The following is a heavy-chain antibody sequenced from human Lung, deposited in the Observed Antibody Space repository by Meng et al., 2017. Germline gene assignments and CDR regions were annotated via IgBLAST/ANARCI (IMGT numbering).Heavy chain of an antibody. Sequence: QVQLQRLGAELLKPSEPLSLTCVVSGGSFSDYYWSWIRQPPGTGLEWIGEINHSGSTNYNPSLESRATISVDTSQNNLSLKLSSVTAADSAVYYCARGPTTMAHDFDYWGQGTLVTVSS. J-gene: IGHJ4*02. V-gene: IGHV4-34*01. CDR2: INHSGST. CDR3: ARGPTTMAHDFDY. CDR1: GGSFSDYY. D-gene: IGHD4-11*01.